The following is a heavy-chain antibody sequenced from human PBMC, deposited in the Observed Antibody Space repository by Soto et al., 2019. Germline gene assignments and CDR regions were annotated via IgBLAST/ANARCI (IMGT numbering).Heavy chain of an antibody. CDR3: AREGSGFGGMDV. J-gene: IGHJ6*02. D-gene: IGHD3-22*01. CDR2: INHSGST. V-gene: IGHV4-34*01. CDR1: GGSFSGYY. Sequence: SETLSLTCAVYGGSFSGYYWSWIRQPPGKGLEWIGEINHSGSTNYNPSLKSRVTISVDTSKNQFSLKLSSVTAADTAVYYCAREGSGFGGMDVWGQGTTVTVS.